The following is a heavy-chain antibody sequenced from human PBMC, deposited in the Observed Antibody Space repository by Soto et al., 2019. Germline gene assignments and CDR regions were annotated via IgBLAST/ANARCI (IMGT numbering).Heavy chain of an antibody. D-gene: IGHD6-6*01. CDR2: IYYSGST. Sequence: SETLSLTCTVSGGSISSSSYYWGWIRQPPGKGLEWIGSIYYSGSTYYNPSLKSRVTISVDTSKNQFSLKLSSVTAADTAVYYCARRNLGRGIAARPRGGLDYWGQGTLVTVSS. J-gene: IGHJ4*02. V-gene: IGHV4-39*01. CDR1: GGSISSSSYY. CDR3: ARRNLGRGIAARPRGGLDY.